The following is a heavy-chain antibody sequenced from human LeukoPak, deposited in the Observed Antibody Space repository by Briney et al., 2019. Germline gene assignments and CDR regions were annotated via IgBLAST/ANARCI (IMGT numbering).Heavy chain of an antibody. V-gene: IGHV3-7*01. J-gene: IGHJ6*03. CDR1: GFTFSNYW. Sequence: GGSLRLSCAASGFTFSNYWMSWVRQAPGKGLQWVANIKQDGSEKYYVDSVKGRFTISRDNAKKSLYLQMNSLRAEDTAVYYCAHFEVGYSSSVKSYHYYYYYMDVWGKGTTVTVSS. CDR2: IKQDGSEK. D-gene: IGHD6-13*01. CDR3: AHFEVGYSSSVKSYHYYYYYMDV.